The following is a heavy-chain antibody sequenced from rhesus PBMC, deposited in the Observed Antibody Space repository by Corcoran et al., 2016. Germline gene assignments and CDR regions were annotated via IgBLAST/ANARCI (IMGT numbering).Heavy chain of an antibody. Sequence: QLQLQESGPGLVKPSVTLSVPCAVSGGSISSLYWSWIRQAPGKGLVWIGYSYGSGYNANYNPALKSRVTLLLDTSRNQFSLRLTSVTAADTAVYYCARGAGYGASRNFDFWGQGVLVTVSS. CDR1: GGSISSLY. V-gene: IGHV4-169*01. J-gene: IGHJ4*01. CDR3: ARGAGYGASRNFDF. CDR2: SYGSGYNA. D-gene: IGHD5-36*01.